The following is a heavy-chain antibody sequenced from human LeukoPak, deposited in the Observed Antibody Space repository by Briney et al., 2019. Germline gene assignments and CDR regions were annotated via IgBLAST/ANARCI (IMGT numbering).Heavy chain of an antibody. Sequence: SETLSLTCTVSGGSISSTTHYWSWIRQPPGKGLEWIGSMHYSGSTYYNPSLKSRVTISVDTSKNQFSLKLTSVNAADTAVYYCARSQSRFSSSLPSDSWYFDLWGRGTLVTVSS. J-gene: IGHJ2*01. V-gene: IGHV4-39*01. D-gene: IGHD6-13*01. CDR2: MHYSGST. CDR3: ARSQSRFSSSLPSDSWYFDL. CDR1: GGSISSTTHY.